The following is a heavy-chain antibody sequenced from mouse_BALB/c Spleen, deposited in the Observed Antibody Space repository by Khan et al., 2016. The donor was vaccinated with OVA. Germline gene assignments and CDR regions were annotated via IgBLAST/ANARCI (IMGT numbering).Heavy chain of an antibody. V-gene: IGHV9-3-1*01. D-gene: IGHD1-1*02. Sequence: QIQLVQSRPELKKPGETVKISCKASGYTFTNYGMNWVKQTPGKGLKWMGWINTYTGEPTYADDFKGRFAYSLDTSASTAYLQINNLKNGDSATYFCASGGYWYFDVWGAGTTVTVSS. CDR2: INTYTGEP. CDR3: ASGGYWYFDV. J-gene: IGHJ1*01. CDR1: GYTFTNYG.